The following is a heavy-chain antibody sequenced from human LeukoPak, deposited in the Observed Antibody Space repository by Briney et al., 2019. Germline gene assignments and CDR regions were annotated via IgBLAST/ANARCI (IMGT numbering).Heavy chain of an antibody. CDR2: ISGSGGGT. CDR1: GFTFSSYA. D-gene: IGHD4-17*01. V-gene: IGHV3-23*01. Sequence: PGGSLRLSCAASGFTFSSYAMSWVRQAPGKGLEWVSAISGSGGGTYYADSVKGRFTTSRDNSKNTLYLQMNSLRAEDTAVYYCAKVNYGDYVGYWGQGTLVTVSS. J-gene: IGHJ4*02. CDR3: AKVNYGDYVGY.